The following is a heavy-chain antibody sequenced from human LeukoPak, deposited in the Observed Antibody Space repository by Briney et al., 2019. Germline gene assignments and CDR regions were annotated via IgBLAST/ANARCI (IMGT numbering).Heavy chain of an antibody. V-gene: IGHV3-7*01. CDR3: ARGIGSSWYTLYYYYYYMDI. CDR2: IKQDGSEK. Sequence: GGSLRLSCAASGFTFSSYGMHWVRQAPGKGLEWVANIKQDGSEKDYVDSVKGRFTISRDNAKNSLYLQMNSLRAEDTAVYYCARGIGSSWYTLYYYYYYMDIWGKGTTVTISS. CDR1: GFTFSSYG. J-gene: IGHJ6*03. D-gene: IGHD6-13*01.